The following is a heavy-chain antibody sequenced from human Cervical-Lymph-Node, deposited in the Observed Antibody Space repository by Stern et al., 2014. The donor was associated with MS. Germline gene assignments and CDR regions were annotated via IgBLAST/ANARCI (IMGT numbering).Heavy chain of an antibody. CDR2: ISCGSDYM. J-gene: IGHJ4*02. CDR1: GFSFSSYS. V-gene: IGHV3-21*01. Sequence: VQLVESGGGLVKPGGSLRLSCAASGFSFSSYSMNWVRQAPGKGLEWVSSISCGSDYMYYADSMKGRLTISRDDAKNSLYLLMNSRRAEDTAVYYCARDCGGDCYSGFDSWGQGTLVSVSS. CDR3: ARDCGGDCYSGFDS. D-gene: IGHD2-21*02.